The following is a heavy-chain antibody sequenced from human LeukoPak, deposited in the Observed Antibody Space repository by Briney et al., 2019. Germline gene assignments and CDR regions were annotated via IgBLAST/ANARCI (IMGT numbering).Heavy chain of an antibody. J-gene: IGHJ4*02. CDR3: ARHISRGSGWSDY. D-gene: IGHD6-19*01. CDR2: IYYSGST. Sequence: SETLSLTCTVSGGSISSSSYYWGWIRQPPGKGLEWIGSIYYSGSTYYNPSLKSRVTVSVDTSKNQFSLKLSSVTAADTAVYYCARHISRGSGWSDYWGQGTLVTVSS. V-gene: IGHV4-39*07. CDR1: GGSISSSSYY.